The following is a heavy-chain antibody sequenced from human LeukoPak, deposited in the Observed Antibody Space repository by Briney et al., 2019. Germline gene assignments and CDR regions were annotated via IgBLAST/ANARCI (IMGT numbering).Heavy chain of an antibody. CDR1: GFTFDDYA. CDR3: AKESSPSAYYFDY. V-gene: IGHV3-9*01. Sequence: GGSLRLSCAASGFTFDDYAMHWVRQAPGKGLEWVSGISWNSGSIGYADSVKGRFTISRDNSKNTLFLQMNSLRAEDTAVYYCAKESSPSAYYFDYWGQGTLVTVSS. D-gene: IGHD6-19*01. CDR2: ISWNSGSI. J-gene: IGHJ4*02.